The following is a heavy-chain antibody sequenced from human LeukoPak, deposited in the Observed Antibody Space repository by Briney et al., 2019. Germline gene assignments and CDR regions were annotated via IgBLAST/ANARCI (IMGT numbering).Heavy chain of an antibody. J-gene: IGHJ4*02. D-gene: IGHD2-2*01. CDR2: ISKGSGYI. Sequence: GGSLRLSCAASGFTFSTFSMNWVRQAPGKGLEWVSSISKGSGYINYADSVKGRFTLSRDNAKNSLYLQMNSLRAEDTAIYYCTKGWGTTGPYDYWGQGTLVTVSS. V-gene: IGHV3-21*01. CDR3: TKGWGTTGPYDY. CDR1: GFTFSTFS.